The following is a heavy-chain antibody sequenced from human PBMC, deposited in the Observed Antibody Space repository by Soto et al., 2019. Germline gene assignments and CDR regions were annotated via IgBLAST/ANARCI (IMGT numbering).Heavy chain of an antibody. J-gene: IGHJ6*03. Sequence: QLQLQESGPGLVKPSETLSLTCTVSGGSISSSSYYWGWIRQPPGKGLEWIGSIYYSGSTYYNPSLKSRVTISVDTSKNQFSLKLSSVTAADTAVYYCARRDFWSGHRQTQKNYYMDVWGKGTTVTVSS. CDR1: GGSISSSSYY. CDR2: IYYSGST. V-gene: IGHV4-39*01. CDR3: ARRDFWSGHRQTQKNYYMDV. D-gene: IGHD3-3*01.